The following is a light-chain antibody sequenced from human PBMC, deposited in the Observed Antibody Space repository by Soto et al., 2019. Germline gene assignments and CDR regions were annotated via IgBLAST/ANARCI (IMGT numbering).Light chain of an antibody. J-gene: IGKJ1*01. Sequence: EIVLTQSPGTLSLSPGERATLSCGASRSVTNNYLAWYQHKHGQAPRLLIYGASSRATGVPDRFGGSGSGTHFTLTISTLEPEDFAVYYCQPYSSTHQTFGQGNKVVSK. CDR2: GAS. V-gene: IGKV3-20*01. CDR1: RSVTNNY. CDR3: QPYSSTHQT.